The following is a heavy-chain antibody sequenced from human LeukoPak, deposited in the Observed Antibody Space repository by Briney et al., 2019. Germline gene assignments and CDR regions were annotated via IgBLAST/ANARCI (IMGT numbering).Heavy chain of an antibody. CDR2: FDPEDGET. CDR3: ATAGDCSGGSCYSVCY. CDR1: GYTLTELS. D-gene: IGHD2-15*01. Sequence: ASVKVSCKVSGYTLTELSMHWVRQAPGKGLEWMGGFDPEDGETIYAQKFQGRVTMTEDTSTDTAYMELSSLRSEDTAVYYRATAGDCSGGSCYSVCYWGQGTLVTVSS. V-gene: IGHV1-24*01. J-gene: IGHJ4*02.